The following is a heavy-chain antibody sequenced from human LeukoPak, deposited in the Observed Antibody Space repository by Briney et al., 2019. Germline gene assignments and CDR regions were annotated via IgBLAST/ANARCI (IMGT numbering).Heavy chain of an antibody. CDR1: GFTFSDYY. D-gene: IGHD3-10*01. Sequence: GGSLRLSCAASGFTFSDYYMSWIRQAPGKGLEWVSYISGSSSNTKYADSVKGRFTISRDNAKNSLYLQMNSLRAEDTAVYYCARVERYGSASNWFDPWGQGTLVTVSS. CDR3: ARVERYGSASNWFDP. J-gene: IGHJ5*02. CDR2: ISGSSSNT. V-gene: IGHV3-11*06.